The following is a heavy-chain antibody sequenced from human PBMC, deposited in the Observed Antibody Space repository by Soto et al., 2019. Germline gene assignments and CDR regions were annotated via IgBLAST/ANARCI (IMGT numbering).Heavy chain of an antibody. CDR2: IYYSGST. Sequence: SETLSLTCTVSGGSISSSSYYWGWVRQPPGKGLEWIGSIYYSGSTDYNPALKSRVTISVDTSKNQFSLELSSVTAADTAVYYCACSWRTSFDPWGQGTLVTVSS. CDR3: ACSWRTSFDP. D-gene: IGHD6-13*01. J-gene: IGHJ5*02. V-gene: IGHV4-39*01. CDR1: GGSISSSSYY.